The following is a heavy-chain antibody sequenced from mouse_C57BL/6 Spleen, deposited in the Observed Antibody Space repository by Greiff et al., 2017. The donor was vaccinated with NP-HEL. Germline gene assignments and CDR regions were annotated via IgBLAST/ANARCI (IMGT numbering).Heavy chain of an antibody. J-gene: IGHJ1*03. Sequence: VQLQQPGAELVMPGASVKLSCKASGYTFTSYWMHWVKQRPGQGLEWIGEIDPSDSYTNYNQKFKGKSTLTVDKSSSTAYMQLSSLTSEDSAVYYCARRLGRYSDVWGTGTTVTVSS. CDR3: ARRLGRYSDV. CDR2: IDPSDSYT. D-gene: IGHD4-1*01. V-gene: IGHV1-69*01. CDR1: GYTFTSYW.